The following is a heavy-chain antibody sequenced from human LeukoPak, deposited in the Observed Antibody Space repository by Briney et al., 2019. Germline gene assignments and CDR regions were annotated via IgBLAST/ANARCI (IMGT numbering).Heavy chain of an antibody. CDR3: AREIFGYSYGGFDY. J-gene: IGHJ4*02. CDR1: GFTFCDYA. Sequence: PGGSLRLSCAASGFTFCDYAMHWVRQAPGKGLEWVSGISWNSDSIGYADSVKGRFTISRDNAKNTLYLQMNSLRAEDTAVYYCAREIFGYSYGGFDYWGQGTLVTVSS. CDR2: ISWNSDSI. V-gene: IGHV3-9*01. D-gene: IGHD5-18*01.